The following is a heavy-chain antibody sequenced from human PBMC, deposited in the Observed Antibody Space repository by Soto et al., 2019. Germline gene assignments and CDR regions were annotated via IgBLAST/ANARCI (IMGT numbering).Heavy chain of an antibody. CDR3: TTDPWGNSRFDH. V-gene: IGHV3-15*01. CDR2: IKSKTDGGTT. J-gene: IGHJ4*01. CDR1: GFTFTKAW. Sequence: EVQLVESGGGLVEPGGSLRLSCVASGFTFTKAWMSWVRQAPGKGLECVGRIKSKTDGGTTDYAAPVRGRFTISRDDSRNTLYLQMNSLKTEDTAVYYCTTDPWGNSRFDHWGQGTLVTVSS. D-gene: IGHD1-26*01.